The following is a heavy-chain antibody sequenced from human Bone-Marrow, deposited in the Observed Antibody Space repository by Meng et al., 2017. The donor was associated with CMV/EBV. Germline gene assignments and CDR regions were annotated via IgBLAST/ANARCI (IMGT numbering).Heavy chain of an antibody. CDR2: NITIIGIA. CDR3: AREVDKGYYVDY. J-gene: IGHJ4*02. Sequence: SLQVSCKASGGTFSSYAISWVRQAPGQGLEWMGGNITIIGIANYAQKLQGRVTINADKSTSTAYMQLSSLRSEDKAVYYWAREVDKGYYVDYWGQGTLVTVSS. CDR1: GGTFSSYA. V-gene: IGHV1-69*10. D-gene: IGHD5-12*01.